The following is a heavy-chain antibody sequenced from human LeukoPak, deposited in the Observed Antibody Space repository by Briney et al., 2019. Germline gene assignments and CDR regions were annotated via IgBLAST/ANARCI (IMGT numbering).Heavy chain of an antibody. CDR2: IYPDDPDT. CDR3: ARDGLEGCRGGRCYTSFYYYGMDV. Sequence: GESLKISCKGYGYKFSDYWIGWVRQMPGKGLEWMGIIYPDDPDTKYSPSFQGQVTISVGKSLNTAYLQWSSLEASDTAMYFCARDGLEGCRGGRCYTSFYYYGMDVWGQGTTVTVSS. D-gene: IGHD2-15*01. CDR1: GYKFSDYW. J-gene: IGHJ6*02. V-gene: IGHV5-51*01.